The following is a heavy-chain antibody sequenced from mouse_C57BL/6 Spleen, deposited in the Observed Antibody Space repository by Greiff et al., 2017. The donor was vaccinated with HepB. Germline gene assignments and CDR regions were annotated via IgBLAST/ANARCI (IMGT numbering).Heavy chain of an antibody. Sequence: VQLQQSGAELVRPGASVKLSCTASGFNIKDDYMHWVKQRPEQGLEWIGWIDPENGDTEYASKFQGKATITADTSSNTAYLQLSSLTSEDTAVYYGTTDDYDRFAYWGQGTLGTVSA. CDR3: TTDDYDRFAY. J-gene: IGHJ3*01. V-gene: IGHV14-4*01. CDR1: GFNIKDDY. CDR2: IDPENGDT. D-gene: IGHD2-4*01.